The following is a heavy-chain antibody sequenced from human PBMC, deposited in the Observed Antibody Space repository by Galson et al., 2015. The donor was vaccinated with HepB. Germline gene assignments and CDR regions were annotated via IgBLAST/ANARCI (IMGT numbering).Heavy chain of an antibody. Sequence: SLRLSCAASGFRFSRYGMDWVRQAPGQGLEWVAVISCDGSHQYYGDSVKGRFTISRDNSKSTLFLQMNSLRAEDTAVYYCAKGDKLGWSTHDAFHIWGQGTVVTVSS. V-gene: IGHV3-30*18. J-gene: IGHJ3*02. D-gene: IGHD6-19*01. CDR3: AKGDKLGWSTHDAFHI. CDR2: ISCDGSHQ. CDR1: GFRFSRYG.